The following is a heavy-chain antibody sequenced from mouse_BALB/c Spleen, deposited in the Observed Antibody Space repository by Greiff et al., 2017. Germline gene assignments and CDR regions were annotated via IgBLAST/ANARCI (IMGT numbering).Heavy chain of an antibody. CDR1: GFSLSTSGMS. J-gene: IGHJ2*01. V-gene: IGHV8-8*01. CDR2: IWWNDDK. CDR3: ARIGGDLLLYYFDY. D-gene: IGHD2-10*01. Sequence: QVTLKVSGPGILQPSQTLSLTCSFSGFSLSTSGMSVGWIRQPSGKGLEWLAHIWWNDDKYYNPALKSRLTISKDTSNNQVFLKIASVVTADTATYYCARIGGDLLLYYFDYWGQGTTLTVSS.